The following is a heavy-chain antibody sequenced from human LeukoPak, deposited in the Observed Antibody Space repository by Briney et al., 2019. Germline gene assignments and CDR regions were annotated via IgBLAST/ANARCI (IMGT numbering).Heavy chain of an antibody. CDR3: ARGSSSNSWYFDY. Sequence: SQTLSLTCAISGDSVSSNSATWTWIRQSPSTRLEWLGRTYYRSKWYNEYAVSVKSRIIINPDTSKNQFSLQLNSVTPEDTAVYYCARGSSSNSWYFDYWGQGTLVTVSS. CDR2: TYYRSKWYN. V-gene: IGHV6-1*01. D-gene: IGHD6-13*01. CDR1: GDSVSSNSAT. J-gene: IGHJ4*02.